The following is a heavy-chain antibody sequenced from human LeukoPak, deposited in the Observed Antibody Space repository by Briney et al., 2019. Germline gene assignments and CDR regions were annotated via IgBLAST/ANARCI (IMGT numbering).Heavy chain of an antibody. CDR1: GDSISSSSYY. Sequence: SETLSLTCTVSGDSISSSSYYWGWIRQPPGKELEWIGSIYYSGTTYYNPSLKSRVTISVDTSKNQFSLKLTSVTAADTAVYYCARQGYCSSTNCYVDYWGQGTLVTVSS. V-gene: IGHV4-39*01. J-gene: IGHJ4*02. D-gene: IGHD2-2*01. CDR3: ARQGYCSSTNCYVDY. CDR2: IYYSGTT.